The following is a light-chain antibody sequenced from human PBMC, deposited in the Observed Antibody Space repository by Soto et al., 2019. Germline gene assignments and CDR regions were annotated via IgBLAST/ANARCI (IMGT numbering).Light chain of an antibody. CDR1: SSDVGGYNY. Sequence: QSALTRPASVSGSPGQSITISCTGTSSDVGGYNYVSWYQQHPGKAPKLMIYDVSYRPSGVSNRFSGSKSGNTASLTISGLQPEDEADYYCSSYTSSSTLEVFGGGTKLTVL. CDR3: SSYTSSSTLEV. V-gene: IGLV2-14*01. J-gene: IGLJ2*01. CDR2: DVS.